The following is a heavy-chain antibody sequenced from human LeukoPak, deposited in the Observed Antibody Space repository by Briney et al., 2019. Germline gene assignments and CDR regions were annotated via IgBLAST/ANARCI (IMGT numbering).Heavy chain of an antibody. V-gene: IGHV3-23*01. Sequence: PGGSLRLSCAASGFTISSYGMSWVRQAPGKGLEWVSTISGSGDNTYYTDSVKGRFTISRDNSKNTLYLQMNSLRAEDTAVYYCANPRQNLGDHKTIDYWGQGTLVTVSS. D-gene: IGHD4-17*01. CDR1: GFTISSYG. CDR2: ISGSGDNT. CDR3: ANPRQNLGDHKTIDY. J-gene: IGHJ4*02.